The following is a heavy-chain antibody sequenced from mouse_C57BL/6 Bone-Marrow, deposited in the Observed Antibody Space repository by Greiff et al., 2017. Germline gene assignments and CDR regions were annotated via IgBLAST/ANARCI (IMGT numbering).Heavy chain of an antibody. D-gene: IGHD1-1*01. CDR2: IHPNSGST. J-gene: IGHJ2*01. Sequence: QVHVKQPGAELVKPGASVKLSCKASGYTFTSYWMHWVKQRPGQGLEWIGMIHPNSGSTNYNEKFKSKATLTLDKSSSTAYMQLSSLTSEDSAVYYCARRGLRSYCDYWGKGTTLTVSS. CDR1: GYTFTSYW. V-gene: IGHV1-64*01. CDR3: ARRGLRSYCDY.